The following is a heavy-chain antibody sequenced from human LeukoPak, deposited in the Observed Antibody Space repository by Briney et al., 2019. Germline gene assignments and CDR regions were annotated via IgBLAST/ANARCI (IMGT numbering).Heavy chain of an antibody. V-gene: IGHV4-34*01. Sequence: NPSETLSLTCAVYGVSFSGYYWSWIRQPPGKGLEWIGEINHSGSTNYNPSLKSRVTISVDTSKNQFSLKLSSVTAADTAVYYCARVNGYCSGGSCYDAFDIWGQGTMVTVSS. CDR1: GVSFSGYY. D-gene: IGHD2-15*01. CDR3: ARVNGYCSGGSCYDAFDI. CDR2: INHSGST. J-gene: IGHJ3*02.